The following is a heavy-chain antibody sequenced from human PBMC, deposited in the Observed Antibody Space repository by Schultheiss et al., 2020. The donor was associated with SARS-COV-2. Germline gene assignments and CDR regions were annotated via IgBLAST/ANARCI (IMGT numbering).Heavy chain of an antibody. J-gene: IGHJ3*02. Sequence: SETLSLTCTVSGGSVSSYYWSWIRQPPGKGLEWIGYIYYSGSTNYNPSLKSRVTISVDTSKNQFSLKLSSVTAADTAVYYCARSYDRFFGAFDIWGQGTMVTVSS. CDR1: GGSVSSYY. CDR3: ARSYDRFFGAFDI. D-gene: IGHD3-9*01. V-gene: IGHV4-59*02. CDR2: IYYSGST.